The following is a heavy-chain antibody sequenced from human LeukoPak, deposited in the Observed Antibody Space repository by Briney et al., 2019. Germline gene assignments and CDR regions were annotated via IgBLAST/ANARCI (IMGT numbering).Heavy chain of an antibody. V-gene: IGHV1-2*02. CDR3: AIQKRGYCSGGSCYFFDY. CDR1: GYTFTSYG. J-gene: IGHJ4*02. Sequence: ASVKVSCKASGYTFTSYGISWVRQAPGQGLEWMGWINPNSGGTNYAQKFQGRVTMTRDTSISTAYMELSRLRSDDTAVYYCAIQKRGYCSGGSCYFFDYWGQETLVTVSS. D-gene: IGHD2-15*01. CDR2: INPNSGGT.